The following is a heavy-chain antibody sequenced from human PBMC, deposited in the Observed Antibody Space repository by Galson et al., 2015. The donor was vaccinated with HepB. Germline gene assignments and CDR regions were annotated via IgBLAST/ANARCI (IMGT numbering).Heavy chain of an antibody. D-gene: IGHD2-2*01. Sequence: SLRLSCAASRFTFRIYGMHWVRQAPGKGLEWVAGIWYDGSNTYYADSVKGRFTTSRDNSKNTLYLQMNNLRAEDTAVYYCARSVYQLPPPTRFAMDVWGQGTTVTVSS. CDR1: RFTFRIYG. J-gene: IGHJ6*02. CDR2: IWYDGSNT. V-gene: IGHV3-33*01. CDR3: ARSVYQLPPPTRFAMDV.